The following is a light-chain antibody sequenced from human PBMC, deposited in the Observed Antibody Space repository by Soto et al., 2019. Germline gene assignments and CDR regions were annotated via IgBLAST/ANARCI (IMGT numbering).Light chain of an antibody. CDR2: GAS. CDR3: QQRSNWPPT. V-gene: IGKV3D-20*02. Sequence: DIVLTQSPGTLSLSPGETATLSCRASQSVRSSYLAWYQQKPGQAPRLLIYGASSRATGIPDRFSGSGSGTDFTLTISRLEPEDFAVYYCQQRSNWPPTFGQGTRLEIK. CDR1: QSVRSSY. J-gene: IGKJ5*01.